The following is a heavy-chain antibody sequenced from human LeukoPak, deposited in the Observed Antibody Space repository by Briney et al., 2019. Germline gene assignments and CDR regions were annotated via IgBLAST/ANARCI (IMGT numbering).Heavy chain of an antibody. J-gene: IGHJ4*02. CDR2: IYDSGTI. CDR1: GGSISSSSYY. CDR3: ATDSVGDTTAFDY. Sequence: PSETLSLTCTVSGGSISSSSYYWGWIRQPPGKELEWIGNIYDSGTIYYNPSLKSRVTISVDTSKNQLSLKLSSVIAADTAVYYCATDSVGDTTAFDYWGQGTLVTVSS. D-gene: IGHD1-26*01. V-gene: IGHV4-39*01.